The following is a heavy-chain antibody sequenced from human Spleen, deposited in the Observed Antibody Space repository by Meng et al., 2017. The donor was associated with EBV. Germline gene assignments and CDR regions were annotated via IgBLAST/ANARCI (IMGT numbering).Heavy chain of an antibody. V-gene: IGHV1-24*01. D-gene: IGHD3-10*01. Sequence: QVQLVQSGAAVRKPGASVRVSCKACGYTFTGNYVHWVGQAPGQGLEWMGGFSPEDGEIVYAQKFQGRVTMTEDTSTDTAYMEVRSLRSEDTAVYYCARDQTRGFGESKRWFDPWGQGTLVTVSS. CDR3: ARDQTRGFGESKRWFDP. J-gene: IGHJ5*02. CDR1: GYTFTGNY. CDR2: FSPEDGEI.